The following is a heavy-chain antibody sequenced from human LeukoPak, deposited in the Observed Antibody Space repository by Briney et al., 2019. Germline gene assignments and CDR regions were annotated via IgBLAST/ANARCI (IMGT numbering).Heavy chain of an antibody. V-gene: IGHV4-31*03. J-gene: IGHJ4*02. Sequence: PSQTLSLTCTVSGGSISSGGYYWSWIRQHPGKGLEWIGYIYYSGSTYYNPSLKSRVTISVDTSKNQFSLKLSSVTAADTAVYYCARTPLDGRYYYGSGLGGFDYWGQGTLVTVSS. D-gene: IGHD3-10*01. CDR2: IYYSGST. CDR1: GGSISSGGYY. CDR3: ARTPLDGRYYYGSGLGGFDY.